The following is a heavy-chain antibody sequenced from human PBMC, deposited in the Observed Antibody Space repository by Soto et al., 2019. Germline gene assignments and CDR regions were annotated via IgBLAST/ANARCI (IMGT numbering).Heavy chain of an antibody. CDR3: APLTVSLSGPYGIHV. CDR1: GYSVSSSDYY. J-gene: IGHJ6*02. V-gene: IGHV4-39*01. D-gene: IGHD2-15*01. Sequence: ETLSLTCSVSGYSVSSSDYYWAWIRQPPGKGLEWIGSMFYSGLTYYNPSLKSRVTLSVDTSKNHFSVRLNSVTAADTAVYYCAPLTVSLSGPYGIHVWGQGTTVT. CDR2: MFYSGLT.